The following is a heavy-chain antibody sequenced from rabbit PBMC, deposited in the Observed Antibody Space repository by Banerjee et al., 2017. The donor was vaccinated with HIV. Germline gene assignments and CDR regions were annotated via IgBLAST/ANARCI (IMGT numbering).Heavy chain of an antibody. J-gene: IGHJ4*01. D-gene: IGHD6-1*01. V-gene: IGHV1S47*01. CDR3: GRDRDGDAGYGSLAL. CDR2: IYSSNGDK. Sequence: EGSLTLTCKASGSDISSNAMCWVRQAPGKGLELIACIYSSNGDKWYASWVNGRFTISRSTSLNTVDLKMTSLTVADTATYFCGRDRDGDAGYGSLALWGPGTLVTVS. CDR1: GSDISSNA.